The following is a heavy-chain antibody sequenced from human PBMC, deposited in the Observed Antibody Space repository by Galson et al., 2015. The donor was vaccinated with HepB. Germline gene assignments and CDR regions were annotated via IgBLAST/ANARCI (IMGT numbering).Heavy chain of an antibody. CDR2: INAGNGNT. J-gene: IGHJ4*02. V-gene: IGHV1-3*01. CDR3: ARGGPYCGGDCGTVLGY. Sequence: SVKVSCKASGYTFTSYAMHWVRQAPGQRLEWMGWINAGNGNTKYSQKFQGRVTITRDTSASTAYMELSSLRSEDTAVYYCARGGPYCGGDCGTVLGYWGQGTLVTVSS. D-gene: IGHD2-21*02. CDR1: GYTFTSYA.